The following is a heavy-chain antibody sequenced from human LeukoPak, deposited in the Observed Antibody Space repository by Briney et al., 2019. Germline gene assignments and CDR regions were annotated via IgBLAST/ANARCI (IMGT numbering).Heavy chain of an antibody. CDR2: ISYDGSNK. CDR1: GFTFSSYA. V-gene: IGHV3-30-3*01. D-gene: IGHD6-13*01. Sequence: GRSLRLSCAASGFTFSSYAMHWVRQAPGKGLEWVAVISYDGSNKYYADSVKGRFTISRDNSKNTLYLQMNSLRAEDTAVYYCARDSPDSSSWYYFDYWGQGTLVTVSS. CDR3: ARDSPDSSSWYYFDY. J-gene: IGHJ4*02.